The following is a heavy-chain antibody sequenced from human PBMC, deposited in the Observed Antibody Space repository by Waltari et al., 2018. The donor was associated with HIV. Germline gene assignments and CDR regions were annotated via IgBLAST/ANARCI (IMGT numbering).Heavy chain of an antibody. CDR1: GFLVSSNY. V-gene: IGHV3-66*01. J-gene: IGHJ6*02. D-gene: IGHD2-8*01. CDR3: ARDPAAGRVNGPYYYGLDV. Sequence: EVQLVESGGGSVQTGKSLSLSCAASGFLVSSNYMSWVRQAPGKGLAWVSVIYSDGSTNYADSVKGSFTIAREKSTNALYLQMSSLKVEDTAVYYCARDPAAGRVNGPYYYGLDVWGRGTTVTVSS. CDR2: IYSDGST.